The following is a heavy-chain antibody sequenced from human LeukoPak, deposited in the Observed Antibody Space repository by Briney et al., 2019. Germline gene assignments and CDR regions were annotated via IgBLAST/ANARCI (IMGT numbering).Heavy chain of an antibody. D-gene: IGHD2-2*01. CDR2: SSSDGKNN. J-gene: IGHJ5*02. CDR3: AKDYLGSSRSMDL. CDR1: GFNFRTFA. Sequence: HPGKSLRLSCVASGFNFRTFAIYWVRQAPGKGLEWVAASSSDGKNNFYVDSAKGRFTVSRDYSKNTLYLQMNNLRTEDTAVYFCAKDYLGSSRSMDLWGRGPLITVSS. V-gene: IGHV3-30*18.